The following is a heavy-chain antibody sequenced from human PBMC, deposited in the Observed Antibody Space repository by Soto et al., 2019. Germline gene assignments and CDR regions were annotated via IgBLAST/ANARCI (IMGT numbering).Heavy chain of an antibody. Sequence: SGPTLVNPTQTLTLTCTFSGFSPSTSGMCVSWIRQPPGKALEWLALIDWDDDKYYSTSLKTRLTISKDTSKNQVVLTMTNMDPVNTATYYCARTFTVSYYFDYWGQGTLVTVSS. CDR1: GFSPSTSGMC. CDR2: IDWDDDK. J-gene: IGHJ4*02. V-gene: IGHV2-70*01. CDR3: ARTFTVSYYFDY. D-gene: IGHD4-17*01.